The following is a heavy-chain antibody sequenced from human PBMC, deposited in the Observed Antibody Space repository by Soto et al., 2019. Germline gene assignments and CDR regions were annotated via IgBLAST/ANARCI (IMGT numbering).Heavy chain of an antibody. Sequence: SETLSLTCTVSGGSVSGGSYFWSWVRQPPGKGLEWIGYFYYSGSTKYNPSLKSRVTILEDTSKNQSSLKLNSVTAADTAVYYCAREGRMGTFDYWGQGALVTVSS. D-gene: IGHD1-1*01. CDR1: GGSVSGGSYF. CDR2: FYYSGST. CDR3: AREGRMGTFDY. V-gene: IGHV4-61*01. J-gene: IGHJ4*02.